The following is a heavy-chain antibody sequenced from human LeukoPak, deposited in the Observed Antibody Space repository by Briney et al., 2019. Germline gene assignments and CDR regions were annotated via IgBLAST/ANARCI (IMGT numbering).Heavy chain of an antibody. D-gene: IGHD2-21*01. J-gene: IGHJ3*02. Sequence: SETLSLTCTVSGGSISRYYWSWIRQSAGKGLEWIGQIYASGSSGNTKYNPSLKSRVTISLDTSKNRFSLKVNSVTAADTAVYSCARDRDLRPHTSFDIWGQGTLVTVSP. CDR3: ARDRDLRPHTSFDI. CDR1: GGSISRYY. V-gene: IGHV4-4*07. CDR2: IYASGSSGNT.